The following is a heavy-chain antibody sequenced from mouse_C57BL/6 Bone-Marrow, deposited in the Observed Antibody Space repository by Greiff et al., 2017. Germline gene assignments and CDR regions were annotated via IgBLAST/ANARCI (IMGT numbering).Heavy chain of an antibody. J-gene: IGHJ2*01. V-gene: IGHV14-4*01. D-gene: IGHD1-1*02. CDR1: GFNIKDDY. CDR2: IDPENGDT. CDR3: TTRYYAPLDY. Sequence: VQLQQSGAELVRPGASVKLSCTASGFNIKDDYMHWVKQRPEQGLEWLGWIDPENGDTESASKFQGKATITADTSSNTAYLQLSSLTSEDTAVYYCTTRYYAPLDYWGQGTTLTVSS.